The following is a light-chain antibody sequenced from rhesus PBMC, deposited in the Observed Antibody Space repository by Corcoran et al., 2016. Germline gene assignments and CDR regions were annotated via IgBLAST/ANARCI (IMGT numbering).Light chain of an antibody. J-gene: IGLJ1*01. CDR1: TSDIGGYSR. CDR3: SSYATSNTVH. CDR2: QVR. Sequence: QAAPTQSPSLSGSPGQSVPLSCTGTTSDIGGYSRVSWYQQHPGKAPKLMIYQVRKRPSGVSDRFSGSKSGNTASLTITGHQAGDAAEYNCSSYATSNTVHFGSGTWLTV. V-gene: IGLV2-13*03.